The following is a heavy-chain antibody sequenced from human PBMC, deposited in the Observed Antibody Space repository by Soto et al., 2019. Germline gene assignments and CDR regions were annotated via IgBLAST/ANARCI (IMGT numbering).Heavy chain of an antibody. J-gene: IGHJ6*02. V-gene: IGHV3-49*03. CDR1: GFTFGDYA. CDR3: ARMNRDYYYYGMDV. Sequence: GGSLRLSCTASGFTFGDYAMSWFRQAPGKGLEWVGFIRSKAYGGTTEYAASVKGRFTISRDDSKSIAYLQMNSLTAADSAVYYCARMNRDYYYYGMDVWGQGATVTVSS. CDR2: IRSKAYGGTT.